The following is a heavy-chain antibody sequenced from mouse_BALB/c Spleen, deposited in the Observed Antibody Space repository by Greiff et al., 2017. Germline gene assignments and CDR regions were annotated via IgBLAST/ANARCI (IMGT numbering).Heavy chain of an antibody. CDR1: GYTFTSYW. Sequence: QVQLQQPGAELVKPGASVKLSCKASGYTFTSYWMHWVKQRPGQGLEWIGEINPSNGRTNYNEKFKSKATLTVDKSSSTADMQLSSLTSEDSAVYYCAPYGNLAWFAYWGQGTLVTVSA. CDR2: INPSNGRT. J-gene: IGHJ3*01. V-gene: IGHV1S81*02. CDR3: APYGNLAWFAY. D-gene: IGHD2-1*01.